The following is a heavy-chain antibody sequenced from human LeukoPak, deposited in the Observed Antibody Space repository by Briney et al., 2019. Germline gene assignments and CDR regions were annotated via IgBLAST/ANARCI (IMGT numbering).Heavy chain of an antibody. J-gene: IGHJ4*02. CDR1: GGSISSYY. V-gene: IGHV4-59*08. D-gene: IGHD3-22*01. CDR3: ARHVSSGYSFDY. CDR2: IYYSGST. Sequence: PSETLSLTCTVSGGSISSYYWSWIRQPPGKGLEWIGYIYYSGSTNYNPSLKSRVTISVDTSKYQFSLKLSSVTAADTAVYYCARHVSSGYSFDYWGQGTLVTVSS.